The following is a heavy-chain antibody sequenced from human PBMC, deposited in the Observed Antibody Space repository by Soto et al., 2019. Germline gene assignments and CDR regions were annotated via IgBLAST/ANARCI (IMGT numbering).Heavy chain of an antibody. CDR2: ISYDGSNK. CDR1: GFTFSSYG. V-gene: IGHV3-30*18. D-gene: IGHD6-13*01. CDR3: AKGGAFPLAAAGPDPP. J-gene: IGHJ3*01. Sequence: GGSLRLSCAASGFTFSSYGMHWVRQAPGKGLEWVAVISYDGSNKYYADSVKGRFTISRDNSKNTLYLQMNSLRAEDTAVYYCAKGGAFPLAAAGPDPPWGQGTMVTVSS.